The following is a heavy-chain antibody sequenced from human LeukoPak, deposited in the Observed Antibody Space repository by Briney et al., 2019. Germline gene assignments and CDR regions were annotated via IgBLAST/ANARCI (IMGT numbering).Heavy chain of an antibody. J-gene: IGHJ4*02. Sequence: KPSETLSLTCAVSGFSISSNNWWSWVRQPPGKGLGWIREINDSGSTTYKQSLKGRVTISVDTAKNQFSLKLSSVTAADTAVYYCARDRFVYYGSGSDPFFDYWGRGTLATVS. CDR3: ARDRFVYYGSGSDPFFDY. D-gene: IGHD3-10*01. CDR2: INDSGST. V-gene: IGHV4-4*02. CDR1: GFSISSNNW.